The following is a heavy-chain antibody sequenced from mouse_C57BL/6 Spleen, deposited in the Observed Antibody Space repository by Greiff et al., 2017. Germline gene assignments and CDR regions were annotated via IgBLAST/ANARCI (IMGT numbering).Heavy chain of an antibody. D-gene: IGHD1-1*01. CDR3: AHPYYGSSPYWYFDV. CDR1: GYTFTSYW. Sequence: QVQLQQSGAELVKPGASVKMSCKASGYTFTSYWITWVKQRPGQGLEWIGDIYPGSGSTNYNEKFKSKATLTVDTSSSTAYMQLSSLTSEDSAVYYCAHPYYGSSPYWYFDVWGTGTTVTVSS. V-gene: IGHV1-55*01. J-gene: IGHJ1*03. CDR2: IYPGSGST.